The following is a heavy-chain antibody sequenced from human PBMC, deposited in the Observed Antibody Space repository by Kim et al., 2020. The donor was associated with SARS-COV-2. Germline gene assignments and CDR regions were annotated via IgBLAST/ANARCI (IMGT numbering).Heavy chain of an antibody. CDR1: GFTFSSYS. CDR3: ARDLVEMATIRAGVWTLYYYYGMDV. Sequence: GGSLRLSCAASGFTFSSYSMNWVRQAPGKGLEWVSSISSSSSYIYYADSVKGRFTISRDNAKNSLYLQMNSLRAEDTAVYYCARDLVEMATIRAGVWTLYYYYGMDVWGQGTTVTVSS. CDR2: ISSSSSYI. V-gene: IGHV3-21*01. J-gene: IGHJ6*02. D-gene: IGHD5-12*01.